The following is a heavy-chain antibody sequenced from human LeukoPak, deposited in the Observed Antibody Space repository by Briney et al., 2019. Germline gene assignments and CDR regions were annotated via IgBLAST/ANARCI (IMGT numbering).Heavy chain of an antibody. CDR1: GFSFNNYW. J-gene: IGHJ4*02. D-gene: IGHD3-3*01. V-gene: IGHV3-7*05. CDR2: IKQDGSEK. CDR3: ARDYDFWSGYLDY. Sequence: PGGSLRLSCAVSGFSFNNYWMSWVRQAPGKGLEWVANIKQDGSEKYYVDSVKGRFSISRDNAKNSLYLQMNSLRAVDTAVYYCARDYDFWSGYLDYWGQGTLVTVSS.